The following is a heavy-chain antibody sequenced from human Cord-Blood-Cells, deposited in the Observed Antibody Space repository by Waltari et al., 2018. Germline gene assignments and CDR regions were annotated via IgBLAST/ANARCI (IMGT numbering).Heavy chain of an antibody. V-gene: IGHV4-34*01. CDR1: GGSFSGYY. CDR2: INHSGST. Sequence: QVQLQQWGAGLLKPSAILSLTCAVYGGSFSGYYWSWIRQPPGKGLEWIGEINHSGSTNYNPSLKSRVTISVDTSKNQFSLKLSSVTAADTAVYYCARTVYSGSSFDYWGQGTLVTVSS. CDR3: ARTVYSGSSFDY. J-gene: IGHJ4*02. D-gene: IGHD1-26*01.